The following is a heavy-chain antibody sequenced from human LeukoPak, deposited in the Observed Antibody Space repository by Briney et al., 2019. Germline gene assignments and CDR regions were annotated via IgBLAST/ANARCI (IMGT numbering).Heavy chain of an antibody. V-gene: IGHV4-61*01. D-gene: IGHD4-17*01. CDR3: ARDTGDYNAFDI. CDR2: IYYSGNT. Sequence: PSETLSLTCTVSGGSVSSRSYYWSWIRQPPGKGLEWIGYIYYSGNTNYNPSLKSRVTISLDTSKNQFSLKLNSVTAADTAVYYCARDTGDYNAFDIWGQGTMVTVSS. J-gene: IGHJ3*02. CDR1: GGSVSSRSYY.